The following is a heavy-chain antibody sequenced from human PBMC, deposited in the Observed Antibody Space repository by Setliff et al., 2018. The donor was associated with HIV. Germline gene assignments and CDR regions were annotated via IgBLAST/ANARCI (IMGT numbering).Heavy chain of an antibody. Sequence: SETLSLTCAVSAGSISSHYWSWIRQPPGKGLEWIGNIYYSGNTNYNPSLKSRVTISVDTSKNQFSLKLSSVTAADTAVYYCARVEAKVRGATYGMDVWGQGTTVTVS. CDR3: ARVEAKVRGATYGMDV. CDR1: AGSISSHY. J-gene: IGHJ6*02. D-gene: IGHD3-10*01. CDR2: IYYSGNT. V-gene: IGHV4-59*11.